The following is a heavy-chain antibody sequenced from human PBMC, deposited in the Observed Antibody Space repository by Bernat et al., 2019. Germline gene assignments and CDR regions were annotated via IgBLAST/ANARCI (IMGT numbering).Heavy chain of an antibody. D-gene: IGHD6-13*01. CDR2: ISSSSSYI. Sequence: EVQLVESGGGLVKPGGSLRLSCAASGFTFSSYSMNWVRQAPGKGLEWVSSISSSSSYIYYADSVKGRFTISRNNAKNSLYLQMNSLRAEDTAVYYCARENTAYSSSWYLLHWGQGTLVTVSS. CDR3: ARENTAYSSSWYLLH. CDR1: GFTFSSYS. J-gene: IGHJ4*02. V-gene: IGHV3-21*01.